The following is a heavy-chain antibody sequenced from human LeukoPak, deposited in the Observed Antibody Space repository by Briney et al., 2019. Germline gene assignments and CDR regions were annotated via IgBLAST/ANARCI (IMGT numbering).Heavy chain of an antibody. CDR2: IHYSGST. Sequence: SQTLSLTCTVSGGSISSGGYYWSWIRQHPGKGLEWIGYIHYSGSTYYNPSLKSRVTISVDTSKNQFSLKLSSVTAADTAVYYCAQTLNYYDSGTNWFDPWGQGTLVTVSS. CDR3: AQTLNYYDSGTNWFDP. D-gene: IGHD3-22*01. V-gene: IGHV4-31*03. J-gene: IGHJ5*02. CDR1: GGSISSGGYY.